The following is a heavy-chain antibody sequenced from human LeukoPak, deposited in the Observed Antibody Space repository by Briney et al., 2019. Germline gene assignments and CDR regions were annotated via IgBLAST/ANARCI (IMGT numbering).Heavy chain of an antibody. Sequence: GGSLRLSCAASGFTVSSNYMSWVRQAPGKGLEWVSVIYSGGSTYYADSVKGRSTISRDNSKNTLYLQMNSLRAEDTAVYYCARDLTTVTDAFDIWGQGTMVTVSS. CDR3: ARDLTTVTDAFDI. CDR1: GFTVSSNY. CDR2: IYSGGST. D-gene: IGHD4-17*01. J-gene: IGHJ3*02. V-gene: IGHV3-66*01.